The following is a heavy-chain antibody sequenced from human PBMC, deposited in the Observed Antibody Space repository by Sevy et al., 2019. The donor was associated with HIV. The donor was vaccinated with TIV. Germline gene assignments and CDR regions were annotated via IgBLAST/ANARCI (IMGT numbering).Heavy chain of an antibody. Sequence: ASVKVSCKVSGYTLSKLSMHWVRQAPGKGPEWMGGFDPEDGETIYPQKFQGSVTMTEDTSTDTAYMELSSLRSEDTAVYYCATLDFWSDYPLYGMDVWGQGTTVTVSS. D-gene: IGHD3-3*01. V-gene: IGHV1-24*01. CDR2: FDPEDGET. CDR3: ATLDFWSDYPLYGMDV. J-gene: IGHJ6*02. CDR1: GYTLSKLS.